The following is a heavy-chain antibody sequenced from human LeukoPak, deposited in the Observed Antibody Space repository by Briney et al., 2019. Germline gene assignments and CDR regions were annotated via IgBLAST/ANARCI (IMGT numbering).Heavy chain of an antibody. Sequence: GASVKVSCKASGYTFTGYYMHWVRQAPGQGLEWMGWINPNSGDTNYAQKFQGRVTMTRDTSISTAYMELSRLRSDDTAVYYCARSRIAVAVNDAFDIWGQGTMVTVSS. D-gene: IGHD6-19*01. CDR2: INPNSGDT. CDR3: ARSRIAVAVNDAFDI. CDR1: GYTFTGYY. V-gene: IGHV1-2*02. J-gene: IGHJ3*02.